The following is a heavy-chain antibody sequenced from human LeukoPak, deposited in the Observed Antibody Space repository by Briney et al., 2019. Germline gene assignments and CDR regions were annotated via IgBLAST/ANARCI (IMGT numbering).Heavy chain of an antibody. CDR2: ISPSGGTT. J-gene: IGHJ4*02. CDR1: GLNFRTYV. V-gene: IGHV3-23*01. Sequence: LAGGSLRLSCGATGLNFRTYVMTWVRQAPGKGLEWVSSISPSGGTTFYADAVKGRFTISRDNSMSTLYLHISSPRAEDTAVYFCSKGQYYFDYWAQGTLVTVSS. CDR3: SKGQYYFDY.